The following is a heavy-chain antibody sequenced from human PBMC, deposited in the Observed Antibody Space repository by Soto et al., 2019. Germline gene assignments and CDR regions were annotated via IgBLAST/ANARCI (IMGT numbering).Heavy chain of an antibody. J-gene: IGHJ4*02. CDR1: GFTFSSYG. D-gene: IGHD3-22*01. CDR3: ARTAYYYDSSGYYFDC. V-gene: IGHV3-33*01. CDR2: IWYDGRNT. Sequence: QVQLVESGGGVVQPGRSLRLSCAVSGFTFSSYGMHWVRQAPGKGLEWVAVIWYDGRNTYYADSVKGRFTISRDNSKNTLYLQMNSLRAEDTAVYYCARTAYYYDSSGYYFDCWGQGTLVTVSS.